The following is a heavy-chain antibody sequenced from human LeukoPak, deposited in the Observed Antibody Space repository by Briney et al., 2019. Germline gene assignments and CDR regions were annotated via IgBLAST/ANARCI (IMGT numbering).Heavy chain of an antibody. J-gene: IGHJ4*02. CDR2: ISYDGSNK. V-gene: IGHV3-30-3*01. CDR3: ARDSGRPRDFVVVPALDY. CDR1: GFTFSSYA. Sequence: GGSLRLSCAASGFTFSSYAMHWVRQAPGKGLEWVAVISYDGSNKYYADSVKGRFTISRDNSKNTLYLQMNSLRAEDTAVYYCARDSGRPRDFVVVPALDYWGQGTLVTVSS. D-gene: IGHD2-2*01.